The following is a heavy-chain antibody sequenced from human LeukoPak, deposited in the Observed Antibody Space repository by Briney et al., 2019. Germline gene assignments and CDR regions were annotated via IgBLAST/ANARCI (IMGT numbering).Heavy chain of an antibody. CDR1: GFTFSSYW. Sequence: GGSLRLSCAASGFTFSSYWMSWVRQAPGKGLEWVANINQDGSEKYYVDSVKGRFTMSRDNAKNSLYLQMNSLRAEDTAVYYCARVGVYGDAYYYYYGMEVWGQGTTVNVSS. V-gene: IGHV3-7*01. CDR2: INQDGSEK. D-gene: IGHD4-17*01. J-gene: IGHJ6*02. CDR3: ARVGVYGDAYYYYYGMEV.